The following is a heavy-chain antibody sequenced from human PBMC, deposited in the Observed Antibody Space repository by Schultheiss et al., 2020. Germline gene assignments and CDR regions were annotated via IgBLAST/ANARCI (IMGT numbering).Heavy chain of an antibody. J-gene: IGHJ2*01. CDR1: GFTFRTYG. V-gene: IGHV3-NL1*01. Sequence: GGSLRLSCTTSGFTFRTYGMHWVRQAPGKGLEWVSSISGDGGSTYYADSVKGRFTISRDNSKNTLHLQMNSLRAEDTAVYYCAREGTTVTYWYFDLWGRGTLVTVSS. D-gene: IGHD4-11*01. CDR2: ISGDGGST. CDR3: AREGTTVTYWYFDL.